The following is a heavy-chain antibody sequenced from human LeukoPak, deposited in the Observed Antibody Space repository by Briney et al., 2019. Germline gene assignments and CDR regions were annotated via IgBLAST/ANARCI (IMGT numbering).Heavy chain of an antibody. CDR2: IYYSEST. CDR3: ARDDRLVPFDY. CDR1: GGSISSGDYY. Sequence: SETLSLTCTVPGGSISSGDYYWSWIRQPPGKGLEWIGYIYYSESTYYNPSLKSRVTISVDTSKNQFSLKLSSVTAADTAVYYCARDDRLVPFDYWGQGTLVTVSS. D-gene: IGHD3-10*01. J-gene: IGHJ4*02. V-gene: IGHV4-30-4*01.